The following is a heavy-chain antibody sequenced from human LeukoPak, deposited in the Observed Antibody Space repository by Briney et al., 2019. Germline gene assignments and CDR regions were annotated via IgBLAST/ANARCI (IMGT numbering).Heavy chain of an antibody. D-gene: IGHD3-22*01. J-gene: IGHJ3*02. Sequence: GGSLRLSCAASGFTFSSYAMSWVRQAPGKGLEWVSAISGSGGSTYYADSVKGRFTISRDNSKNTLYLQMNSLRAEDTAVYYCAKVWDSSGYYYGGDAFDIWAKGQWSPSLQ. V-gene: IGHV3-23*01. CDR2: ISGSGGST. CDR3: AKVWDSSGYYYGGDAFDI. CDR1: GFTFSSYA.